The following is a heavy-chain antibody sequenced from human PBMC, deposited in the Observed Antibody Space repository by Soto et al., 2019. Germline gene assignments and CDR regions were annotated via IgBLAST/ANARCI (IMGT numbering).Heavy chain of an antibody. Sequence: GASVKVSCKASGYTFTSYGISWVRQAPGQGLEWMGWISAYNGNTNYAQKLQGRVTMTTDTSTSTAYMELRSLRSDDTAVYYCARVAEQQLVDYYYYGMDVWGQGTTVTVSS. J-gene: IGHJ6*02. D-gene: IGHD6-13*01. V-gene: IGHV1-18*04. CDR1: GYTFTSYG. CDR2: ISAYNGNT. CDR3: ARVAEQQLVDYYYYGMDV.